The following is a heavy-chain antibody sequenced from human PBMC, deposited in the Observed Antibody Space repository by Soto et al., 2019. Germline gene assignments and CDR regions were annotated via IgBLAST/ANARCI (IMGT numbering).Heavy chain of an antibody. CDR2: MYYSGTT. Sequence: SETLSLTCTVSGGSISSSSYFWGWIRQPPGKGLEWIGSMYYSGTTYYNPSLKSRVTISVDTSKNQFSLKLSSVTAADTAVYYCARAYGGYADYWGQGALVT. CDR3: ARAYGGYADY. D-gene: IGHD5-12*01. J-gene: IGHJ4*02. CDR1: GGSISSSSYF. V-gene: IGHV4-39*02.